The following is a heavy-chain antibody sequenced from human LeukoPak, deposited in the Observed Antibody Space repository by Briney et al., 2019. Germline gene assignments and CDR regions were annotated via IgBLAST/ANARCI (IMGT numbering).Heavy chain of an antibody. J-gene: IGHJ4*02. CDR3: ARMGGYSGYATH. D-gene: IGHD5-12*01. V-gene: IGHV4-59*08. CDR2: IHYSGTT. Sequence: SESLSLTCTVSGASISIYYWSWVRQPPGRGLEWIGYIHYSGTTNYNPSLKNRVTISLDTSKNQFSLNLSSVTAADTAVYYCARMGGYSGYATHWGQGTLVTVSS. CDR1: GASISIYY.